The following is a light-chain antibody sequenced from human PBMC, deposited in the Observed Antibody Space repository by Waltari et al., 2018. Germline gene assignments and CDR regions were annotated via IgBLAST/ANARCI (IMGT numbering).Light chain of an antibody. CDR1: SSDVGGYNY. CDR2: DVS. Sequence: QSALTQPASVSGSPGPSIPISCTGTSSDVGGYNYASWYQQHPGKAPKLMIYDVSKRPSGVSNRFSGSKSGNTASLTISGLQAEDEADYYCCSYAGSSTFVVFGGGTKLTVL. V-gene: IGLV2-23*02. CDR3: CSYAGSSTFVV. J-gene: IGLJ2*01.